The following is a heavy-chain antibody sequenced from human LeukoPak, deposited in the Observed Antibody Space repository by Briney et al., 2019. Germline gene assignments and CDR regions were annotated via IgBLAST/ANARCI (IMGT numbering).Heavy chain of an antibody. CDR2: ISGSGGST. CDR3: AKVVPWGDYYDSSGYSDY. CDR1: GFTLSSYA. D-gene: IGHD3-22*01. J-gene: IGHJ4*02. V-gene: IGHV3-23*01. Sequence: PGGSLRLSCAASGFTLSSYAMSWVRQAPGKGLGWVSAISGSGGSTYYADSVKGRFTISRDNSKNTLYLQMNSLRAEDTAVYYCAKVVPWGDYYDSSGYSDYWGQGTLVTVSS.